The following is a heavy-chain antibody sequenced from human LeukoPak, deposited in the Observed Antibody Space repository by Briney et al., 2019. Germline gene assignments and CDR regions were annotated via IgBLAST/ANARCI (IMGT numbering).Heavy chain of an antibody. J-gene: IGHJ4*02. V-gene: IGHV3-23*01. D-gene: IGHD6-19*01. CDR2: ISGSGGST. CDR1: GFTFSNYA. CDR3: AKGPYSSGWTGIDY. Sequence: GGSLRLSCAASGFTFSNYAMSWVRQAPGKGLEWVSGISGSGGSTYFADSVKGRFTISRDNSKNTLYLQMNSLRAQDTAVYYCAKGPYSSGWTGIDYWGQGTLVTVSS.